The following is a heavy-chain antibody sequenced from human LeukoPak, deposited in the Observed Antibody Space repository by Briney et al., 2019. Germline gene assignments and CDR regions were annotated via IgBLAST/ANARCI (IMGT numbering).Heavy chain of an antibody. D-gene: IGHD2-15*01. CDR3: ARSQGHRLLNYYSYYMDV. J-gene: IGHJ6*03. V-gene: IGHV1-18*01. CDR1: GYTFTSYG. CDR2: ISAYNGNT. Sequence: ASVKVSCKASGYTFTSYGISWVRQAPGQGLEWMGWISAYNGNTNYAQKLQGRVTMTTDTSTSTAYMELRSLRSDDTAVYYCARSQGHRLLNYYSYYMDVRGKGTTVTVSS.